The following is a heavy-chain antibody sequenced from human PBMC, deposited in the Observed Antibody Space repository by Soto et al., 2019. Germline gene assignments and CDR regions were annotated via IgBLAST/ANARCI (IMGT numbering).Heavy chain of an antibody. D-gene: IGHD1-26*01. CDR1: GFNLSSDV. V-gene: IGHV3-23*01. CDR2: IFGSGRTT. CDR3: AKSQSGSFFAAFDL. J-gene: IGHJ3*01. Sequence: GGSLRLSCAASGFNLSSDVMNWVRQAPGKGLEWVASIFGSGRTTYYADSVKDRFTISRDNSKNTLYLQLNSLRVEDTALYYCAKSQSGSFFAAFDLWGQGTMVTVSS.